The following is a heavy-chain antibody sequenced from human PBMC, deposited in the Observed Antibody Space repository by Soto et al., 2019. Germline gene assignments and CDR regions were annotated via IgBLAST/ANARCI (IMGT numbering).Heavy chain of an antibody. J-gene: IGHJ4*02. CDR2: IYYSGST. CDR1: GGSISSYY. CDR3: ARHASWALGGNYFYY. D-gene: IGHD1-26*01. V-gene: IGHV4-59*08. Sequence: SETLSLTCTVSGGSISSYYWSWIRQPPGKGLEWIGYIYYSGSTNYNPSLKSRVTISVDTSKNQFSLKLSSVTAADTAVYYCARHASWALGGNYFYYWGQGTLVTVSS.